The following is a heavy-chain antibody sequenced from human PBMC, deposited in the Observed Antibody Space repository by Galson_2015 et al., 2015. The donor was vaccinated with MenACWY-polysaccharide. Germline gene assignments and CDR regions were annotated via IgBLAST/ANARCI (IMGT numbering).Heavy chain of an antibody. V-gene: IGHV2-70*01. CDR2: IDWDDDE. Sequence: PALVKPTQTLTLTCTFSGLSLSSSAMCVSWIRQPPGKALEWLALIDWDDDEYYSPSLETRLTISKDTSKNQVVLTMTNMDPVDTATYYCARVGETPPRGYYMDVWGKGTTVTVSS. D-gene: IGHD3-16*01. J-gene: IGHJ6*03. CDR1: GLSLSSSAMC. CDR3: ARVGETPPRGYYMDV.